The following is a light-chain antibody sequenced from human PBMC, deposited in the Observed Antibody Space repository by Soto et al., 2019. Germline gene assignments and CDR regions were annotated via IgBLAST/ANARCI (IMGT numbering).Light chain of an antibody. CDR3: QQCYSSPPT. Sequence: DIKMTQSPSALSASVEDRVSITCRASQSISKHLNWYQQKPGKAPKLLIFAASSLQSGVPSRFSGSRSGPDFTLTISSLQPEDCATYYCQQCYSSPPTFGQGTKVDIK. J-gene: IGKJ1*01. CDR1: QSISKH. V-gene: IGKV1-39*01. CDR2: AAS.